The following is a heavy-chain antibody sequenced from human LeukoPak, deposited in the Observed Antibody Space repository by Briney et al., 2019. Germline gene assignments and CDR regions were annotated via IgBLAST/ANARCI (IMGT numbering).Heavy chain of an antibody. CDR2: ISSSSSYI. CDR3: AKGGGASRYCSSTSCDDAFDI. V-gene: IGHV3-21*01. J-gene: IGHJ3*02. CDR1: GFTFSSYS. D-gene: IGHD2-2*01. Sequence: GGSLRLSCAASGFTFSSYSMYWVRQAPGKGLEWVSSISSSSSYIYYADSVKGRFTISRDNSKNTLYLQMNSLRAEDTAVYYCAKGGGASRYCSSTSCDDAFDIWGQGTMVTVSS.